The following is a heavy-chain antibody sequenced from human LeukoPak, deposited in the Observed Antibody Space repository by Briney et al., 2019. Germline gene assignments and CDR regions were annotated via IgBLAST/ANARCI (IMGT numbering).Heavy chain of an antibody. CDR2: IYTSGST. CDR3: ARVARYGSGSYYNFPYYYMDV. D-gene: IGHD3-10*01. Sequence: PSETLSLTCTVSGGSISSGLYYWSWIRQPAGKGLEWIGRIYTSGSTNYNPSLKSRVTMSVDTSKNQFSLKLSSVTAADTAVYYCARVARYGSGSYYNFPYYYMDVWGKGTTVTISS. V-gene: IGHV4-61*02. J-gene: IGHJ6*03. CDR1: GGSISSGLYY.